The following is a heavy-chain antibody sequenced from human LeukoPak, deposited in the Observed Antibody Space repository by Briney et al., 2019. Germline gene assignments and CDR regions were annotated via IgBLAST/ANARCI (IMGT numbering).Heavy chain of an antibody. Sequence: GASVKVSCKASGYTFISHGISWLRQAPGQEPEWMGWISTYNGITNYAQKVQDKITVTRDTSTSTVYMDLRSLRSDDTAVYYCARNLDGTTTAFDYWGQGTLVTVSS. CDR2: ISTYNGIT. J-gene: IGHJ4*02. V-gene: IGHV1-18*01. D-gene: IGHD1/OR15-1a*01. CDR1: GYTFISHG. CDR3: ARNLDGTTTAFDY.